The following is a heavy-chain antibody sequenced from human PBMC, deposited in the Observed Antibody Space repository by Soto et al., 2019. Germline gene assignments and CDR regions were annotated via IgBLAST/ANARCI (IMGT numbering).Heavy chain of an antibody. Sequence: SVKVSCKASGGTFTSYGISWVRQAPGQGLEWMGWIIPFNGNANYAQKLQGRVTITADKSTSTAYMELSSLRSEDTAVYYCAREVAAEGSHYFDYWGQGTLVTVSS. CDR1: GGTFTSYG. J-gene: IGHJ4*02. D-gene: IGHD2-15*01. CDR3: AREVAAEGSHYFDY. CDR2: IIPFNGNA. V-gene: IGHV1-69*10.